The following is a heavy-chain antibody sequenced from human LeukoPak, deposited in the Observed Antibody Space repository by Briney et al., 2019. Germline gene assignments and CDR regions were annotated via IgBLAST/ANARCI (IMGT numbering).Heavy chain of an antibody. V-gene: IGHV3-74*01. CDR1: GFTFSSYW. J-gene: IGHJ4*02. D-gene: IGHD3-10*01. Sequence: GGSLRLSCAASGFTFSSYWMHWVRQAPGKGLVWLSLINNDGSTTNYADSVKGRFTISRDNAKNTVYLQMNSLRAEDTAVYYCAIGGTYGSGSWGQGTLVTVSS. CDR2: INNDGSTT. CDR3: AIGGTYGSGS.